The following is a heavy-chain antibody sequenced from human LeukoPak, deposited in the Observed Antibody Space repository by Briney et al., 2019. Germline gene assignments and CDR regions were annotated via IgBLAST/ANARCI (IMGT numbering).Heavy chain of an antibody. J-gene: IGHJ4*02. V-gene: IGHV3-23*01. Sequence: GGSLRLSCAASGFTFSSYAMSWVRHAPGKGLEWVSAISGSGGSTYYADSVKGRFTISRDNSRDTLYLQMNSLIAEDTAVYYCAKGYYDYVWGSYYFDYWGQGTLVTVSS. CDR1: GFTFSSYA. CDR3: AKGYYDYVWGSYYFDY. D-gene: IGHD3-16*01. CDR2: ISGSGGST.